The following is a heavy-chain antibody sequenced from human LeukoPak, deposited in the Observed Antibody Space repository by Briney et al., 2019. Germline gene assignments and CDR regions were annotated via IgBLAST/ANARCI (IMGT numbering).Heavy chain of an antibody. J-gene: IGHJ6*02. Sequence: GSSVSLLCTPWGFLFDVYAMLCPRESREKGVEGVRDISWCSGSIRCGHSVKGRFTISRDNAKNSLYLQMNSLRADVTALYYCAKEGRLYYDSSGYYNPGGYYYCMDFWGQGTTVTVSS. CDR3: AKEGRLYYDSSGYYNPGGYYYCMDF. D-gene: IGHD3-22*01. CDR2: ISWCSGSI. V-gene: IGHV3-9*01. CDR1: GFLFDVYA.